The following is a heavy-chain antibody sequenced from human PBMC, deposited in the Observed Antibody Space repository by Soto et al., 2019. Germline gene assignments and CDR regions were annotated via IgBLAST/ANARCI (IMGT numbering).Heavy chain of an antibody. CDR2: IYYSGST. Sequence: SETLSLTCTVSGGSISSSSYYWSWIRQPPGKGLEWIGYIYYSGSTNYNPSLKSRVTISVDTSKNQFSLKLSSVTAADTAVYYCARGVREAFDIWGRGTMVTVSS. CDR3: ARGVREAFDI. CDR1: GGSISSSSYY. V-gene: IGHV4-61*01. J-gene: IGHJ3*02. D-gene: IGHD1-26*01.